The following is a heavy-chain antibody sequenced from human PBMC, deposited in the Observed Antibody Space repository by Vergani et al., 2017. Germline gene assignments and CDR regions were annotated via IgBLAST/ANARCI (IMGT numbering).Heavy chain of an antibody. D-gene: IGHD3-3*01. J-gene: IGHJ5*02. Sequence: QVQLQESGPGLVKPSETLSLTCTVSGGSISSYYWSWIRQPPGKGLEWIGYIYYSGSTNYNPSLKSRVTISVDTSKNQFSLKLSSVTAADTAVYYCARNSEAIFGVGDWFDPWGQGTLVTVSS. CDR2: IYYSGST. CDR3: ARNSEAIFGVGDWFDP. V-gene: IGHV4-59*01. CDR1: GGSISSYY.